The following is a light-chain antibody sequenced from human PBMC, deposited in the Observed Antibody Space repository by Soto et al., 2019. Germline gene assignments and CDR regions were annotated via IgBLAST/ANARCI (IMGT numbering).Light chain of an antibody. Sequence: EIVLTQSPATLSLSPWERATLSCRASQSVSSYLAWYQQKPGQAPRLLIYGASTRATGIPARFSGSGSGTEFTLTISSLQSEDFAVYYCQQYNNWPPTFGQGTKVDIK. CDR2: GAS. J-gene: IGKJ1*01. CDR3: QQYNNWPPT. CDR1: QSVSSY. V-gene: IGKV3-15*01.